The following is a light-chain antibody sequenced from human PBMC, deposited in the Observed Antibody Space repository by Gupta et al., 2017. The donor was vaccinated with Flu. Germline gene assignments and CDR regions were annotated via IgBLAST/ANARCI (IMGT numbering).Light chain of an antibody. V-gene: IGKV3-20*01. J-gene: IGKJ4*01. Sequence: GTLCLSPGERATPSCRARQSINRGALAWYQQRPGQAPRLIITGGSRRANGIPDRFSGSGSGTEFTLTISSPEPEDSAVYYCQHEERSPLTFGGGTXVEI. CDR3: QHEERSPLT. CDR2: GGS. CDR1: QSINRGA.